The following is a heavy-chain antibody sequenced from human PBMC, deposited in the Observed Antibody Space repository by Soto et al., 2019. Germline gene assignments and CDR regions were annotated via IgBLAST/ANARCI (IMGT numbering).Heavy chain of an antibody. D-gene: IGHD2-2*01. Sequence: QVQLQQWGAGLLKPSETLSLTCAVYGGSFSGYYWSWIRQPPGKGLEWIGEINHSGSTNYNPSLKSRVTISVDTSKNQFSLKLSSVTAADTAVYYCARVYTRYCSSTSCPVYYYYGMDVWGQGTTVTVSS. J-gene: IGHJ6*02. CDR1: GGSFSGYY. CDR3: ARVYTRYCSSTSCPVYYYYGMDV. CDR2: INHSGST. V-gene: IGHV4-34*01.